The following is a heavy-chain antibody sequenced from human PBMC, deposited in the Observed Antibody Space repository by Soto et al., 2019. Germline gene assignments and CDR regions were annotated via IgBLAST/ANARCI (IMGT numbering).Heavy chain of an antibody. D-gene: IGHD3-10*01. V-gene: IGHV1-3*01. CDR2: INAGNGNT. CDR3: ARDMGFGLSDY. Sequence: ASVKVSCKASGYTFTNYAIDWVRRAPGQRLEWMGWINAGNGNTKYSQKFLGRVTITRDTSASTAYMELSSLRSEDTAVYYCARDMGFGLSDYWGQGILVTVSS. CDR1: GYTFTNYA. J-gene: IGHJ4*02.